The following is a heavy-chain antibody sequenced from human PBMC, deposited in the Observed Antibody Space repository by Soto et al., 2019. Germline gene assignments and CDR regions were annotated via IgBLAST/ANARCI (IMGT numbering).Heavy chain of an antibody. J-gene: IGHJ6*02. CDR3: ARDFLHYGDFYYYYGMDV. Sequence: QVQLVESGGGVVQPGRSLRLSCAASGFTFSSYGMHWVRQAPGKGLEWVAVIWYDGSNKYYADSVKGPFTISRDNSNNAQYAQMNGLRADDTAGYYCARDFLHYGDFYYYYGMDVWGQGTTVTVSS. D-gene: IGHD4-17*01. V-gene: IGHV3-33*01. CDR2: IWYDGSNK. CDR1: GFTFSSYG.